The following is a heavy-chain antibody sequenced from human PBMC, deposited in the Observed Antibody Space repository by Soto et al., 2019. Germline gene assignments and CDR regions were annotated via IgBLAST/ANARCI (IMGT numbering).Heavy chain of an antibody. CDR2: IRFDGSNE. D-gene: IGHD3-10*01. J-gene: IGHJ4*02. Sequence: GGSLRLSCAVPGGIFHGYGMHWVRQAPGKGLEWVAIIRFDGSNEEYADSVKGRFTISRDSSKNTLYLQMNTLGAEDTAVYYCARCGPGGSGTVQAPFEYWGQGTLVTVSS. CDR1: GGIFHGYG. V-gene: IGHV3-33*03. CDR3: ARCGPGGSGTVQAPFEY.